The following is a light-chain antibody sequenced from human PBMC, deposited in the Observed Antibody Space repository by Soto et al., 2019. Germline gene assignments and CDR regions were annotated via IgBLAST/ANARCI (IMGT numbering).Light chain of an antibody. CDR3: QKYNSAPWT. CDR2: AAS. CDR1: QVISNY. V-gene: IGKV1-27*01. Sequence: DIQMTQSPSSLSASVGDRVTITCRASQVISNYLAWYQQKPGKVPKLLIYAASTLQSGVPFRFSGSGSGTDFTLTISSLHPEDVATYYCQKYNSAPWTFGQGTKVEIK. J-gene: IGKJ1*01.